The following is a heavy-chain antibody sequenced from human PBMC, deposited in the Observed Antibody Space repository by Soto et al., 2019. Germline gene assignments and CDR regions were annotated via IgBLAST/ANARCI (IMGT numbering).Heavy chain of an antibody. D-gene: IGHD2-15*01. CDR1: GGMFSSYG. Sequence: QVQLVQSGAEVKKPGSSVKVSCKASGGMFSSYGISWVRQAPGQGLEWMGGVIPIFGTADYAQKFQGRVTITADESTSTASMELSSRRSEDTALYYGARDKLYCSGGTCYSYYFDYWGRGTLVTVSS. J-gene: IGHJ4*02. CDR3: ARDKLYCSGGTCYSYYFDY. V-gene: IGHV1-69*01. CDR2: VIPIFGTA.